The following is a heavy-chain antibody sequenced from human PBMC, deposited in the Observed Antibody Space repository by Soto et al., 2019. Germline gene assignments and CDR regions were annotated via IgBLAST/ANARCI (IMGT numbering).Heavy chain of an antibody. CDR3: ARDRHDYGVDY. Sequence: EVQLVESGGGLVKPGGSLRLSCAASGFTFSSYSMNWVRQAPGKGLEWDSSISSSSSYIYYADSVKGRFTISRDNAKNSLYLQMNSLRAEDTAVYYCARDRHDYGVDYWGQGTLVTVSS. CDR2: ISSSSSYI. D-gene: IGHD4-17*01. J-gene: IGHJ4*02. V-gene: IGHV3-21*01. CDR1: GFTFSSYS.